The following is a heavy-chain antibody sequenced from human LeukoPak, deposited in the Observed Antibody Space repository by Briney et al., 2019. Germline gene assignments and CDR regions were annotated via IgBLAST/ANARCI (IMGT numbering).Heavy chain of an antibody. Sequence: RGSLRLSCAASGFTFSTYWMSWVRQAPGKGLEWVGNIEPDGSEKSYVDSVKGRFTIPRDNAKDSVVLQMNSLRAEDTAVYYCARPRYCRSGSCYFDFWGQGALVTVSS. CDR3: ARPRYCRSGSCYFDF. V-gene: IGHV3-7*05. CDR2: IEPDGSEK. J-gene: IGHJ4*02. D-gene: IGHD2-15*01. CDR1: GFTFSTYW.